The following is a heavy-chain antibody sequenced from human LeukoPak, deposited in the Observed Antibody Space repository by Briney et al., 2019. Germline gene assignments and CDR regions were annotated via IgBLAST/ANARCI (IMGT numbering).Heavy chain of an antibody. Sequence: PGGSLRLSCSASGFTFSSYAVHWVRQAPGKGLEWVAVISYDGSNKFCADSVKGRFTISRDNSKNTVYMQMNSLRVEDTAVYYCARGNSGVYSHFDYWGQGTLVTVSS. CDR2: ISYDGSNK. CDR3: ARGNSGVYSHFDY. J-gene: IGHJ4*02. D-gene: IGHD1-26*01. V-gene: IGHV3-30*04. CDR1: GFTFSSYA.